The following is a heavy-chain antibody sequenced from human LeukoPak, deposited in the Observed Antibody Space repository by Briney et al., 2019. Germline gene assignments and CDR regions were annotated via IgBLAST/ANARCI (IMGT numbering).Heavy chain of an antibody. J-gene: IGHJ4*02. CDR2: VSNSDSNR. Sequence: PGGSLRLSCAASGFTFSDHYMTWIRQAPGKGLEWISDVSNSDSNRAYADSVKGRFTISRDNAKNSPYLQMNSLRAEDTAVYYCVRTARLMDYWGQGALVTVSS. CDR1: GFTFSDHY. CDR3: VRTARLMDY. D-gene: IGHD6-6*01. V-gene: IGHV3-11*01.